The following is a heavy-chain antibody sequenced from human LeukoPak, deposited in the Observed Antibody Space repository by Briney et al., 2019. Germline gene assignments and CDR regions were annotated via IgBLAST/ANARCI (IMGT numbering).Heavy chain of an antibody. CDR1: GFTFSSYA. CDR3: AKDRSYNSSGYYYYFDY. CDR2: ISGSGGST. D-gene: IGHD3-22*01. Sequence: PGGSLRPSCAASGFTFSSYAMNWVRQAPGKGLEWVSAISGSGGSTHYADSVKGRFTISRDNSKNTLYLQMNSLRAEDTAVYYCAKDRSYNSSGYYYYFDYWGQGTLVTVSS. J-gene: IGHJ4*02. V-gene: IGHV3-23*01.